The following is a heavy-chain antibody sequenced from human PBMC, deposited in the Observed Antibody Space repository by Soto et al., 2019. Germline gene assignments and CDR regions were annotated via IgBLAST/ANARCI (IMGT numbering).Heavy chain of an antibody. Sequence: EVQLVETGGGLIQPGGSLRLSCAASGFTVSSNYISWVRQAPGKGLEWVSVIYSVGNTYYADSVKGRFTISRDNSKNTLYLQMNSLRAEHTAVYYAARDLALGVMDVWGQGTTVTVSS. J-gene: IGHJ6*02. CDR2: IYSVGNT. CDR3: ARDLALGVMDV. CDR1: GFTVSSNY. D-gene: IGHD3-10*01. V-gene: IGHV3-53*02.